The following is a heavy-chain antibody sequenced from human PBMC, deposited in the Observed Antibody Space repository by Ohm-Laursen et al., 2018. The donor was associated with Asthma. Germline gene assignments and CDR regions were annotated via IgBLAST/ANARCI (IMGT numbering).Heavy chain of an antibody. Sequence: SVKVSCKTSGYSFTTYYIHWVRQAPGQGLEWMGIINPSGGSTSYAQKIQDRVTMTRDTSSRTVYMELSSLRSEDTAVYFCSREHWVSAAGTGYLDSWGQGTLVTVSS. D-gene: IGHD6-13*01. J-gene: IGHJ4*02. CDR2: INPSGGST. CDR1: GYSFTTYY. CDR3: SREHWVSAAGTGYLDS. V-gene: IGHV1-46*03.